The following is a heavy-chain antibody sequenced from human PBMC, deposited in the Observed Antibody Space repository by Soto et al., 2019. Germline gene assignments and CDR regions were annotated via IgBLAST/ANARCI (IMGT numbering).Heavy chain of an antibody. CDR1: GFTFSSYA. CDR3: AKPPDYNWNDY. V-gene: IGHV3-23*01. D-gene: IGHD1-20*01. CDR2: VSGSGGST. J-gene: IGHJ4*02. Sequence: GSLRLSCAASGFTFSSYAMSWVRQAPGKGLEWISAVSGSGGSTYYADSVKGRFTISRDNSKDTLYLQMNNLRAEDTAVYYCAKPPDYNWNDYWGKGTLVTVSS.